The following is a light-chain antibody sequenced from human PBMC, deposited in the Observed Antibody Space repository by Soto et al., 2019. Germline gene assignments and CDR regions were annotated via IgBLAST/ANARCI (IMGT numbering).Light chain of an antibody. J-gene: IGKJ2*01. Sequence: DIPMTQSPSSLSASVGDRVTITCQASQDISTYLNWYQQKPGKAPKLLIYDASNLESGDQSRFSGSGSGTDFTFTISSGQPEDIATSYCQQYDNIPRVYTFGQGTKLEIK. CDR3: QQYDNIPRVYT. CDR1: QDISTY. V-gene: IGKV1-33*01. CDR2: DAS.